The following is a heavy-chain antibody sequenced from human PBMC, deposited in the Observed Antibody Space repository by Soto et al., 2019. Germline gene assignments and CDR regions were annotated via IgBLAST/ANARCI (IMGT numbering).Heavy chain of an antibody. CDR1: GYTFTSYY. D-gene: IGHD5-12*01. CDR2: INPSGGST. Sequence: ASVKVSCKASGYTFTSYYMHWVRQAPGQGLEWMGIINPSGGSTSYAQKFQGRVTMTRDTSTSTVYMELSSLRSEDTAVYYCATRATGVATISMGVDYWGQGTLVTVSS. J-gene: IGHJ4*02. V-gene: IGHV1-46*01. CDR3: ATRATGVATISMGVDY.